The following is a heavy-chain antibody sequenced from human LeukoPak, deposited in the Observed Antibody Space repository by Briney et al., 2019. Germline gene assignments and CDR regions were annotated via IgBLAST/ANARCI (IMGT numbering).Heavy chain of an antibody. J-gene: IGHJ4*02. D-gene: IGHD5-18*01. Sequence: SETLSLTCTVSGGSISSYYWSWIRQPPGKGLEWVGYIYNSGTTYYSPSLKSRVTISVDTSKNQFSLKLSSVTAADTAVYYCARAPVFGYSYGYTGRYYFDYWGQGTLVTVSS. CDR2: IYNSGTT. CDR1: GGSISSYY. CDR3: ARAPVFGYSYGYTGRYYFDY. V-gene: IGHV4-59*01.